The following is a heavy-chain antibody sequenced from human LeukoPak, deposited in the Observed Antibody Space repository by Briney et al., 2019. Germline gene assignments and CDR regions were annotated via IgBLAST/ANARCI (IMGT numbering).Heavy chain of an antibody. Sequence: GGSLRLSCAASGFTFNHHTMNWVRQAPGKGLEWVASISISNTYIYYADSVKGRFTISRDNAKDSLYLQMNSLRAEDTAVYYCSRDETKRTVIFGVVTIHSFDGGGQGTMVTVSS. V-gene: IGHV3-21*01. J-gene: IGHJ3*01. CDR3: SRDETKRTVIFGVVTIHSFDG. CDR1: GFTFNHHT. CDR2: ISISNTYI. D-gene: IGHD3-3*02.